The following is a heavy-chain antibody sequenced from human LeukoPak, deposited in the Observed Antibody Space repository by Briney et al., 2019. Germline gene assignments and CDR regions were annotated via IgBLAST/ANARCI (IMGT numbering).Heavy chain of an antibody. V-gene: IGHV4-59*11. D-gene: IGHD3-3*01. CDR2: IYYSGST. Sequence: SETLSLTCTVSGGSISSHYWSWIRQPPGKGLEWIGYIYYSGSTNYNPSLKSRVTISVDTSKNQFSLKLSPVTAADTAVYYCARVWYDPLPNYMDVWGKGTTVTVSS. CDR3: ARVWYDPLPNYMDV. J-gene: IGHJ6*03. CDR1: GGSISSHY.